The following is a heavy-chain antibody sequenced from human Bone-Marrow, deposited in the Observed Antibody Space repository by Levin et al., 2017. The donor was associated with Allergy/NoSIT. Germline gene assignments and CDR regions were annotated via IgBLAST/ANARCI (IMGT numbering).Heavy chain of an antibody. V-gene: IGHV3-48*04. CDR2: ISSISTTI. CDR3: VSGTLGYCSDGVCSQGS. D-gene: IGHD2-15*01. Sequence: GGSLRLSCAASGSTFSNNNMNWVRQAPGRGLEWVSYISSISTTIYYAESVKGRFTVSRDNAKNSLFLQMNSLRAEDTAVYYCVSGTLGYCSDGVCSQGSWGQGTLVTVSS. J-gene: IGHJ4*02. CDR1: GSTFSNNN.